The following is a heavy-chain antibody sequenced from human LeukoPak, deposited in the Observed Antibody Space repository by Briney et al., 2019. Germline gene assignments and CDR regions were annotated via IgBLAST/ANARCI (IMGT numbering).Heavy chain of an antibody. CDR3: ARGYGGY. CDR1: GGSISSGGYY. J-gene: IGHJ4*02. D-gene: IGHD3-10*01. V-gene: IGHV4-34*01. CDR2: INHSGST. Sequence: SETLSLTCAVSGGSISSGGYYWSWIRQPPGKGLEWIGEINHSGSTNYNPSLKSRVTISVDTSKNQFSLKLSSVTAADTAVYYCARGYGGYWGQGTLVTVSS.